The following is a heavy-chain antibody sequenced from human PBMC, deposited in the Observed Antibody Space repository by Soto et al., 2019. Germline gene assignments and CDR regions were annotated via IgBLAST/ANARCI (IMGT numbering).Heavy chain of an antibody. J-gene: IGHJ5*02. CDR3: ARHDSSEDVTMIVVIIRDNRFDP. Sequence: SETLSLTCAVYRGCLSSNSYYYVLIREPPVKGLDMMGSPHYSGCTYYNPSLKSRVTISVDTSKNQSSLKLSSVTAADTAVYYCARHDSSEDVTMIVVIIRDNRFDPWGHRTMV. CDR1: RGCLSSNSYY. D-gene: IGHD3-22*01. V-gene: IGHV4-39*01. CDR2: PHYSGCT.